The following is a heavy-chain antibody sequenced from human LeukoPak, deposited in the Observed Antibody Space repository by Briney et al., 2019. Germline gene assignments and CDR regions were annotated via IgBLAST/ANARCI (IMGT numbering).Heavy chain of an antibody. CDR1: GGSFSGYY. Sequence: PSETLSLTCAVYGGSFSGYYWSWIRQPPGKGLEWIGEINHSGSTNYNPSLKSRVTISVDTSKNQVSLKLSSVTAADTAVYYCARDMVAGTGWFDPWGQGTLVSVSS. CDR2: INHSGST. D-gene: IGHD6-19*01. CDR3: ARDMVAGTGWFDP. J-gene: IGHJ5*02. V-gene: IGHV4-34*01.